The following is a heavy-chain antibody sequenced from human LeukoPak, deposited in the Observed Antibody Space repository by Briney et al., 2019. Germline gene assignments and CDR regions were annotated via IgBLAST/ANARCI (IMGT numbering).Heavy chain of an antibody. D-gene: IGHD3-10*01. CDR3: ARGLGGSGSNPIFDY. CDR1: GYSISSGYY. CDR2: IYHSGST. J-gene: IGHJ4*02. V-gene: IGHV4-38-2*02. Sequence: SETLSLTCTVSGYSISSGYYWGWIRQPPGKGLEWIGSIYHSGSTYYNPSLKSRVTISVDTSKNQFSLKLSSVTAADTAVYYCARGLGGSGSNPIFDYWGQGTLVTVSS.